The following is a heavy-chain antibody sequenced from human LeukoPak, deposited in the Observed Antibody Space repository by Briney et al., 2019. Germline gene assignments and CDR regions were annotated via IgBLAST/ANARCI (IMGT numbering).Heavy chain of an antibody. CDR3: ARPRLISYYFDY. CDR2: IYYSGST. V-gene: IGHV4-39*01. CDR1: GGSISSSSYY. J-gene: IGHJ4*02. D-gene: IGHD3-16*02. Sequence: SETLSLTCTVSGGSISSSSYYWGWIRQPPGKGLEWIGSIYYSGSTYYNPSLKSRVTISVDTSKNQFSLKLSSATAADTAVYYCARPRLISYYFDYWGQGTLVTVSS.